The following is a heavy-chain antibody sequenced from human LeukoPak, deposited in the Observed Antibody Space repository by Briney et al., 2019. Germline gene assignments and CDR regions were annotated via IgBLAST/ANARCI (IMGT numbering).Heavy chain of an antibody. Sequence: GGSLRLSCAASGFTFSSYGMHWVRQAPGKGLEWVAVIWYDGSNKYYADSVKGRFSISRDNSKNTLYLQMDSLTTEDTSVYYCAREAYGDYYFDYWGQGTLVTVSS. V-gene: IGHV3-33*01. CDR1: GFTFSSYG. CDR2: IWYDGSNK. J-gene: IGHJ4*02. D-gene: IGHD4-17*01. CDR3: AREAYGDYYFDY.